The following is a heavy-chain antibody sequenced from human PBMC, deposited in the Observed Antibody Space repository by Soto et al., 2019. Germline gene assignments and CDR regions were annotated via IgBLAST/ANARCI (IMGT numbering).Heavy chain of an antibody. J-gene: IGHJ6*02. V-gene: IGHV1-2*02. Sequence: ASVKVSCKASGYTFTGYYMHWVRQAPGHGLEWMGWINPNSGGTNYAQKFQGRVTMTRDTSISTAYMELSRLRSDDTAVYYCARDIVVVPNYYYYGMDVWRQGTTVTVSS. D-gene: IGHD2-2*01. CDR3: ARDIVVVPNYYYYGMDV. CDR1: GYTFTGYY. CDR2: INPNSGGT.